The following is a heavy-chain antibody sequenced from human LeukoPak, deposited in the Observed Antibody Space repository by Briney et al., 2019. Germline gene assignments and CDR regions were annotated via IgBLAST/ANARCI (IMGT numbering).Heavy chain of an antibody. CDR1: GGSISSGSYY. Sequence: SETLSLTCTVPGGSISSGSYYWSWIRQPAGKGLEWIGRIYTSGSTNYNPSLKSRVTISVDTSKNQFSLKLSSVTAADTAVYYCARVPRGGYSVTVDYWGQGTLVTVSS. J-gene: IGHJ4*02. V-gene: IGHV4-61*02. CDR2: IYTSGST. CDR3: ARVPRGGYSVTVDY. D-gene: IGHD3-22*01.